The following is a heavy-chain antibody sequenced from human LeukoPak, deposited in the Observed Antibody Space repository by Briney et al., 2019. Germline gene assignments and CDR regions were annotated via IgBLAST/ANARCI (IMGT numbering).Heavy chain of an antibody. CDR1: GFRFGGFR. CDR2: ISTTSSAT. CDR3: ARDFNVGYDFDY. D-gene: IGHD1-1*01. V-gene: IGHV3-48*01. J-gene: IGHJ4*02. Sequence: GGSLRLSCAASGFRFGGFRMNWVRQAPGKGLEWISYISTTSSATYYAASVKRRFTISRDNAKNSLYLQMNSLRAEDMAVYYCARDFNVGYDFDYWGQGTLVTVSS.